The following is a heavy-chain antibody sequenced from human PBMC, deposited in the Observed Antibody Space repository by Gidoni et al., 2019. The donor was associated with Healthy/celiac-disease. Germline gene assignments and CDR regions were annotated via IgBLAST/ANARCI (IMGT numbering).Heavy chain of an antibody. CDR2: FDPEDGET. D-gene: IGHD1-26*01. Sequence: QVQLVQSGAEVKKPVASVKVSCQVSGYTLTELSMPWVRQAPGKGLEWMGGFDPEDGETSYAQKVQGRVTMTEDTYTDTAYMELSSRRSEDTAVYDCATSRGGSDFDDWGQGTLVTVSS. CDR3: ATSRGGSDFDD. CDR1: GYTLTELS. V-gene: IGHV1-24*01. J-gene: IGHJ4*02.